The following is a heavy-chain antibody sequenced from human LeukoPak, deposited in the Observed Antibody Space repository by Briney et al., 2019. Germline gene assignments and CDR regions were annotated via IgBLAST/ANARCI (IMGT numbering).Heavy chain of an antibody. D-gene: IGHD3-10*01. CDR1: GFTFSTYGRFA. V-gene: IGHV3-30*01. J-gene: IGHJ5*02. CDR3: ARDRDGSGSYFTYWFDP. CDR2: LSYDGSEK. Sequence: GGSLRLSCVVSGFTFSTYGRFAMHWLRQAPGEGLEWVAVLSYDGSEKKYADSVKGRFTISRDNSKNIVYLEMNSLRVEDTAVYSCARDRDGSGSYFTYWFDPWGQGTLVTVSS.